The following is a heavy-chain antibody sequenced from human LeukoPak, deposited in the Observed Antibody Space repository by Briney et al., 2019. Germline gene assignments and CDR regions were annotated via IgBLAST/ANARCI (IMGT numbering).Heavy chain of an antibody. CDR1: GGSISSYC. Sequence: SETLSLTCTVSGGSISSYCWSWIRQPPGKGLEWIGYIYYSGTTYYNPSLKSRVTISIDTSKNQFSLKLTSVTAADTAVYYCARDRRYNTAPHDAFDIWGQGTVVTVSS. CDR3: ARDRRYNTAPHDAFDI. V-gene: IGHV4-59*12. CDR2: IYYSGTT. J-gene: IGHJ3*02. D-gene: IGHD1-14*01.